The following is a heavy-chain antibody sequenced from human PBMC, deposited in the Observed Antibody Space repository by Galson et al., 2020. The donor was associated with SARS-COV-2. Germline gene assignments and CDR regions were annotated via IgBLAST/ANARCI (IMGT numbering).Heavy chain of an antibody. Sequence: TGGSLRLSCAASGFTFSSYGMHWVRQAPGKGLEWVAVISYDGSNKYYADSVKGRFTISRDNSKNTLYLQMNSLRAEDTAVYYCAKDAVVSGYDSHYFDYWGQGTLVTVSS. V-gene: IGHV3-30*18. CDR1: GFTFSSYG. D-gene: IGHD5-12*01. CDR2: ISYDGSNK. J-gene: IGHJ4*02. CDR3: AKDAVVSGYDSHYFDY.